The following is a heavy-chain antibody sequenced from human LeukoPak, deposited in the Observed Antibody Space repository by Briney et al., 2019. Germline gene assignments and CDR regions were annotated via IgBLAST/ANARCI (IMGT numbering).Heavy chain of an antibody. Sequence: PSETLSLTCAVYGGSFSGYYWSWIRQPPGKGLEWIGEINHSGSTNYNPSLKSRVTISVDTSKSQFSLKLSSVTAADTAVYYCAREGYGDYSEIDYWGQGTLVTVSS. CDR3: AREGYGDYSEIDY. CDR2: INHSGST. V-gene: IGHV4-34*01. J-gene: IGHJ4*02. D-gene: IGHD4-17*01. CDR1: GGSFSGYY.